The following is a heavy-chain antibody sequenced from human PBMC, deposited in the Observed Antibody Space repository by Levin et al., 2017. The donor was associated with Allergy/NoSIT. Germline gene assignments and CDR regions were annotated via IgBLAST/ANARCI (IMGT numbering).Heavy chain of an antibody. CDR2: INPNSGDT. CDR1: GYTLTDYY. Sequence: ASVKVSCKASGYTLTDYYMHWVRQAPGQGLEWMGWINPNSGDTNYEQKFQGRVTMTRDTSISTAYMELSRLRSDDTAVYYCARDRAAGIDWLFHSSYYDYMDVWGKGTTVTVSS. D-gene: IGHD3-9*01. V-gene: IGHV1-2*02. CDR3: ARDRAAGIDWLFHSSYYDYMDV. J-gene: IGHJ6*03.